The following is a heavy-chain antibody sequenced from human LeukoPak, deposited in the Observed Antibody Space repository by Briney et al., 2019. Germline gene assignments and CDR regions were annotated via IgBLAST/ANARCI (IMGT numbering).Heavy chain of an antibody. V-gene: IGHV4-34*01. CDR3: ARDRYDILTGYQVPDY. J-gene: IGHJ4*02. D-gene: IGHD3-9*01. Sequence: SETLSLTCTVSGGSISSYYWSWIRQPPGKGLEWIGEINHSGSTNYNPSLKSRVTISVDTSKNQFSLKLSSVTAADTAVYYCARDRYDILTGYQVPDYWGQGTLVTVSS. CDR1: GGSISSYY. CDR2: INHSGST.